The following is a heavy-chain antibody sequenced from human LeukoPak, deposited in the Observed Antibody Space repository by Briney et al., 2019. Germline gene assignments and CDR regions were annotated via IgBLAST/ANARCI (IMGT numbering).Heavy chain of an antibody. CDR3: AREESGGYFDY. Sequence: ASVKVSCKASGYTLTNYYMHGVRQAPGQGLEWMGLINPTGTSTNYAQKFRGRVTMTRDTSTTTVYMELSSLRSEDTAVYYCAREESGGYFDYWGQGTLVTVSS. D-gene: IGHD2-8*02. V-gene: IGHV1-46*01. J-gene: IGHJ4*02. CDR1: GYTLTNYY. CDR2: INPTGTST.